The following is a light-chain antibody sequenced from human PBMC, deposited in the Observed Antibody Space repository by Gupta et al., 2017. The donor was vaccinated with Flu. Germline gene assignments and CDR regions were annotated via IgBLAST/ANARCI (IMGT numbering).Light chain of an antibody. CDR3: SSYTSSLYV. Sequence: QSALTQPASVPGSPGQSITISCTGTSSDVGGYNYVSWYQHHPGNDPKLMIYEVSKRPSGVSTRFSGSTSGTTASLTISGLQAEDEDDYYCSSYTSSLYVFGTGTKVTVL. CDR2: EVS. J-gene: IGLJ1*01. CDR1: SSDVGGYNY. V-gene: IGLV2-14*01.